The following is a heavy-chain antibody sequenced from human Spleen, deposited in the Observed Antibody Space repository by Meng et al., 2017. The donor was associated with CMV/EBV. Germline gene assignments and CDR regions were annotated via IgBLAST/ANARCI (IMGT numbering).Heavy chain of an antibody. CDR1: GGSFSCYY. CDR2: IDSSGST. J-gene: IGHJ4*02. CDR3: ARRRSSGWYYFDY. Sequence: CAFYGGSFSCYYWRWIRQPPGKGLEWIGEIDSSGSTNHNPSLKSRVTMSVHTSKNQLSLRLTSVTAADTAVYYCARRRSSGWYYFDYWGQGTLVTVSS. V-gene: IGHV4-34*01. D-gene: IGHD6-19*01.